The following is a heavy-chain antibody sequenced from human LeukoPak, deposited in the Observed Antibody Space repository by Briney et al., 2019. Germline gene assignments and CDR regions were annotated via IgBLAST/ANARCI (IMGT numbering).Heavy chain of an antibody. D-gene: IGHD5-18*01. CDR1: GYTFTSYD. CDR3: AREDLTAMWEPLITHFDY. V-gene: IGHV1-8*03. CDR2: MNPNSGNT. J-gene: IGHJ4*02. Sequence: ASVKVSCKASGYTFTSYDINWVRQATGQGLEWMGWMNPNSGNTGYAQKFQGRVTITRNTSISTAYMELSSLRSEDTAVYYCAREDLTAMWEPLITHFDYWGQGTLVTVSS.